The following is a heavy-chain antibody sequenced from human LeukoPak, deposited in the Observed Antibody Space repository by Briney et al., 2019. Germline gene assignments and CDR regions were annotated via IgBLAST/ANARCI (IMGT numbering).Heavy chain of an antibody. CDR2: IYSGGNT. CDR1: GFTVSSNS. CDR3: AKDDSDIVVVPAAYFDY. J-gene: IGHJ4*02. D-gene: IGHD2-2*01. V-gene: IGHV3-53*01. Sequence: PGGSLRLSCTVSGFTVSSNSWSWVRQAPGKGLEWVSFIYSGGNTHYSDSVKGRFTISRDNSKNTLYLQMNSLRAEDTAVYYCAKDDSDIVVVPAAYFDYWGQGTLVTVSS.